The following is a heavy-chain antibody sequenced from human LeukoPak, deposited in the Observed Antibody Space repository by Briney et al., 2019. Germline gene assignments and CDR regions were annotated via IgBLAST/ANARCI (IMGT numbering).Heavy chain of an antibody. CDR3: ASHRSWYYYYMDV. J-gene: IGHJ6*03. CDR2: ISSSSSYI. CDR1: VFTFSNYS. V-gene: IGHV3-21*01. D-gene: IGHD1-26*01. Sequence: GGSLRLSCAASVFTFSNYSMNWVRPAPGKGRGWVSSISSSSSYIYYADSVKGRFTISRDNAKNSLYLQMNSLRAEDTAVYYCASHRSWYYYYMDVWGKGTTVTVSS.